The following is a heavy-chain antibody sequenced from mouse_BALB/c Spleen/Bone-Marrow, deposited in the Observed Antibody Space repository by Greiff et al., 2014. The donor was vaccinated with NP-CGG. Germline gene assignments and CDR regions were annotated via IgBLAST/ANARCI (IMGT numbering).Heavy chain of an antibody. Sequence: QVQLQQSGAELVRPGSSVKISCESSGYVFSTYWINWVKQRPGQGLEWIGQIYPGDGDADYNGKFKDKAALTADKSSNTAYMQLSSLTSEDSAVDFCARGGISVDYWGQGTTLTVSS. CDR2: IYPGDGDA. CDR1: GYVFSTYW. CDR3: ARGGISVDY. J-gene: IGHJ2*01. V-gene: IGHV1-80*01.